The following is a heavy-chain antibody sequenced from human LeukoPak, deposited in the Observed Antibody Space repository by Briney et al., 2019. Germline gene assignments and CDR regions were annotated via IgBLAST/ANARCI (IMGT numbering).Heavy chain of an antibody. CDR3: ARALRYSGAWFDLDY. CDR1: TFTFSSYG. Sequence: PGGSLRLSCGASTFTFSSYGMSWVRQAPGKGLEWVSAISGSGGSTYYADSVKGRFTIFRDNAKNSLYLQMNSLRDEDTAFYYCARALRYSGAWFDLDYWGQGTLVTVSS. D-gene: IGHD6-19*01. CDR2: ISGSGGST. J-gene: IGHJ4*02. V-gene: IGHV3-23*01.